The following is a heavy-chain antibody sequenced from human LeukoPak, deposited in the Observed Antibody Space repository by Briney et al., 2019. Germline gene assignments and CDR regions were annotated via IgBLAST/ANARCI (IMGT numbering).Heavy chain of an antibody. CDR2: ISWNSGSI. CDR3: AKDIAFDGSDAFDI. J-gene: IGHJ3*02. D-gene: IGHD1-26*01. Sequence: GRSLRLSCAASGFTFDHYAMHWVRQAPGKGLEWVSGISWNSGSIGYADSVKGRFTISRDNAKNSLYLQMNSLRAEDTALYYCAKDIAFDGSDAFDIWGQGTMVTVSS. CDR1: GFTFDHYA. V-gene: IGHV3-9*01.